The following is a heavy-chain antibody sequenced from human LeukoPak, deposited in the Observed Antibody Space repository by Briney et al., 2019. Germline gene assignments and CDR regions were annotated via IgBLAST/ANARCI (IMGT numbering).Heavy chain of an antibody. CDR1: GDSVSSNSAA. CDR2: TYYRSKWYI. J-gene: IGHJ4*02. V-gene: IGHV6-1*01. CDR3: ARTAGTLAAAGTHFDY. Sequence: SQTLSLTCAISGDSVSSNSAAWNWIRPSPSRGLEWLGRTYYRSKWYIGYAVSGKSRIAISPDTSKNQFSMQLNAVPPEDTAVYYCARTAGTLAAAGTHFDYWGQGTLVTVSS. D-gene: IGHD6-13*01.